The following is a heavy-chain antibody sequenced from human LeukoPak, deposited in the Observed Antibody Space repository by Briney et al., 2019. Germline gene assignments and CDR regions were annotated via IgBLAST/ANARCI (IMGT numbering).Heavy chain of an antibody. CDR1: GGSISSGSYY. CDR2: IYTSGST. V-gene: IGHV4-61*02. CDR3: ARERLLTGYSYFDY. J-gene: IGHJ4*02. D-gene: IGHD3-9*01. Sequence: PSETLSLTCTVSGGSISSGSYYWSWIRQPAGKGLEWIGRIYTSGSTNYSPSLKSRVTISVDTSKNQFSLKLSSVTAADTAVYYCARERLLTGYSYFDYWGQGTLVTVSS.